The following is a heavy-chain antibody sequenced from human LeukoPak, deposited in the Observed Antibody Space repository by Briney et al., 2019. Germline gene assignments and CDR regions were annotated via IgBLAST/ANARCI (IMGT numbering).Heavy chain of an antibody. CDR1: GYSFTSYW. CDR3: ARRLSYGYHYYFDY. CDR2: IFPVDSNT. Sequence: GGSLQIPCKASGYSFTSYWIGWLRRMPGKGREWMEIIFPVDSNTRYNPSFQCQVTISADKSISTAYLQCSSLKASDTAMYYCARRLSYGYHYYFDYWGQGTLVTVSS. D-gene: IGHD5-18*01. V-gene: IGHV5-51*01. J-gene: IGHJ4*02.